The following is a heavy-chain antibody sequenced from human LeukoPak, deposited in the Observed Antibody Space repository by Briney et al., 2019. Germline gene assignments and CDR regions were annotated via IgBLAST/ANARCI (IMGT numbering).Heavy chain of an antibody. CDR3: ARSYNWNYGWFDP. Sequence: SETLSLTCTVSGGSISSYYWRWIRQPPGKGLEWIGYIYYSGSTNYNPSLKSRVTISVDTSKNQFSLKLSSVTAADTAVYYCARSYNWNYGWFDPWGQGTLVTVSS. CDR2: IYYSGST. V-gene: IGHV4-59*08. CDR1: GGSISSYY. J-gene: IGHJ5*02. D-gene: IGHD1-7*01.